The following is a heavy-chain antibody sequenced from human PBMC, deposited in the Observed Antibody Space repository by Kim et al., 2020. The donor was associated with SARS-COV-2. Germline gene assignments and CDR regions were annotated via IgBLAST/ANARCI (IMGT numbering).Heavy chain of an antibody. V-gene: IGHV4-39*01. J-gene: IGHJ4*02. CDR3: ARRVMITFGGVIVPYYFDY. CDR1: GGSISSSSYY. Sequence: SETLSLTCTVSGGSISSSSYYWGWIRQPPGKGLEWIGSIYYSGSTYYNPSLKSRVTISVDTSKNQFSLKLSSVTAADTAVYYCARRVMITFGGVIVPYYFDYWGQGTLVTVSS. D-gene: IGHD3-16*02. CDR2: IYYSGST.